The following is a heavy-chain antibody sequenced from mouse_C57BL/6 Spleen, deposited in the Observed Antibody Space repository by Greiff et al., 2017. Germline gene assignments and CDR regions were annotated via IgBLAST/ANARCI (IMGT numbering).Heavy chain of an antibody. CDR3: ARRELRYFDV. V-gene: IGHV5-6*02. J-gene: IGHJ1*03. D-gene: IGHD1-1*01. Sequence: EVMLVESGGDLVKPGGSLKLSCAASGFTFSSYGMSWVRQTPDKRLEWVAIISRGGSYTYYPDSVKGRFTISRDNAKNTLYLQMSSLNSEDTAMYYCARRELRYFDVWGTGTTVTVSS. CDR2: ISRGGSYT. CDR1: GFTFSSYG.